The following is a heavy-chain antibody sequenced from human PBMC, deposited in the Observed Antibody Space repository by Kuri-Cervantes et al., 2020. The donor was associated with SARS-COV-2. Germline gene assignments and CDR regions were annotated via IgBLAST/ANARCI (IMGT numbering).Heavy chain of an antibody. J-gene: IGHJ4*02. CDR3: ARGELGISDY. Sequence: GESLKISCAASGFTFDDYTMHWVRQAPGKGLEWVSLISWDGSTIYYADSVKGRFTISRDNAKNSLYLQMNSLRAEDTAVYYCARGELGISDYWGQGTLVTVSS. CDR1: GFTFDDYT. D-gene: IGHD7-27*01. CDR2: ISWDGSTI. V-gene: IGHV3-43*01.